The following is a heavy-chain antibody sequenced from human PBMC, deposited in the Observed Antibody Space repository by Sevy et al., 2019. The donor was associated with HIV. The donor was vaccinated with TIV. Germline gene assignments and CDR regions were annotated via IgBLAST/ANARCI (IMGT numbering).Heavy chain of an antibody. D-gene: IGHD2-8*01. V-gene: IGHV3-23*01. J-gene: IGHJ4*02. CDR1: GFTFSKYS. CDR3: AREGCTKPHDY. CDR2: LSFGCGEI. Sequence: GGSLRLSCAASGFTFSKYSMSWVRQPPGKGLEWVSTLSFGCGEINHADSVKGRFTISRDNSKNSLYLQMNNLRAEDTAVYYCAREGCTKPHDYWGQGTLVTLSS.